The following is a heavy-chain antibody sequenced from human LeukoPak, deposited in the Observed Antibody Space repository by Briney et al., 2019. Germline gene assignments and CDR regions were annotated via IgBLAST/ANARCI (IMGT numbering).Heavy chain of an antibody. CDR3: AKDMGYSSSSYMDV. CDR1: GFTFDDYA. Sequence: GGSLRLSCVASGFTFDDYAMHWVRQAPGKGLEWVSGISWNSGSIGYADSVKGRFTISRDNAKKSLYLQMNSLRAEDMALYYCAKDMGYSSSSYMDVWGKGTTVTVSS. CDR2: ISWNSGSI. J-gene: IGHJ6*04. V-gene: IGHV3-9*03. D-gene: IGHD6-6*01.